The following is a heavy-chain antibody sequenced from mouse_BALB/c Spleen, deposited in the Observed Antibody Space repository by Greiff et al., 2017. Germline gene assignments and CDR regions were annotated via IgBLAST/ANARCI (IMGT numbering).Heavy chain of an antibody. D-gene: IGHD1-2*01. V-gene: IGHV5-17*02. CDR2: ISSGSSTI. CDR3: ARRLYFDY. J-gene: IGHJ2*01. Sequence: DVQLQESGGGLVQPGGSRKLSCAASGFTFSSFGMHWVRQAPEKGLEWVAYISSGSSTIYYADTVKGRFTISRDNPKNTLFLQMTSLRSEDTAMYYCARRLYFDYWGQGTTLTVSS. CDR1: GFTFSSFG.